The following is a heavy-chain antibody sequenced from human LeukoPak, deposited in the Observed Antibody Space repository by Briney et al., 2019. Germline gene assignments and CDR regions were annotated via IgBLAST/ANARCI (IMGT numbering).Heavy chain of an antibody. CDR2: ISSSGSTI. CDR3: AGGRYCSSTSCYGPGGFDP. D-gene: IGHD2-2*01. CDR1: GFTFSDYY. Sequence: PGGSLRLSCAASGFTFSDYYMSWIRQAPGKGLEWGSYISSSGSTICYADSVKGRFTISRDNAKNSLYLQMNSLRAEDTAVYYCAGGRYCSSTSCYGPGGFDPWGQGTLVTVSS. J-gene: IGHJ5*02. V-gene: IGHV3-11*01.